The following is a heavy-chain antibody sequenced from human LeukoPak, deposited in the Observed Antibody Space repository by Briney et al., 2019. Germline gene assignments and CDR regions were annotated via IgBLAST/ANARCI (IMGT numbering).Heavy chain of an antibody. V-gene: IGHV3-48*03. Sequence: GGSLRLSCAASGFTFSSYEMNCVRQAPGKGLEWVSYISSSGSTIYYADSVKGRFTISRDNAKNSLYLQMNSLRAEDTAVYYCARVNQGAFDIWGQGTMLTVSS. CDR3: ARVNQGAFDI. J-gene: IGHJ3*02. CDR2: ISSSGSTI. CDR1: GFTFSSYE.